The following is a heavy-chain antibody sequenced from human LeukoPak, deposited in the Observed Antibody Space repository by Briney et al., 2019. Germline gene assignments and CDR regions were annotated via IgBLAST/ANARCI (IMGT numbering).Heavy chain of an antibody. CDR2: INTNTGNP. Sequence: ASVKVSCKASGYTFTSYAMNWVRQAPGQGLEWMGWINTNTGNPTYAQGFTGRFVLSLDTSVSTAYLQISSLKAEDTAVYYCAREGRDGYNYWFDPWGQGTLVTVSS. J-gene: IGHJ5*02. CDR1: GYTFTSYA. CDR3: AREGRDGYNYWFDP. D-gene: IGHD5-24*01. V-gene: IGHV7-4-1*02.